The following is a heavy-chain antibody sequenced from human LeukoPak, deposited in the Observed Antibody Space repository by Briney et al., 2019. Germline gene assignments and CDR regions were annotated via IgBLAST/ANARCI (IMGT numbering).Heavy chain of an antibody. CDR1: GFTFRSYS. CDR2: ISSRSSYI. J-gene: IGHJ4*02. V-gene: IGHV3-21*01. D-gene: IGHD2-2*01. Sequence: PGGSLRLSCAASGFTFRSYSMNWVRQAPGKGLEGVSSISSRSSYIYYADSVKGRFTIYRDNAKNSLYLQMNSLRAEDTAVYYCARGGDIVVVPAAHWGQGTLVTVSS. CDR3: ARGGDIVVVPAAH.